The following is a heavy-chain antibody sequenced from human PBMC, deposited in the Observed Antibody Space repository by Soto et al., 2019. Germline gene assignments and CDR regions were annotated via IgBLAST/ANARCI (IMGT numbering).Heavy chain of an antibody. Sequence: EVQLLESGGGLVLPGGSLRLSCAVSGFTFTDHVMTWVRQAPGKGLEWVSTTSNNGDRTFYADSVKGRFTVSTDRTNNTLYLQMNSLRADDTAVYFCARPPLCSNGGYFDSWGQGTLVTVSS. CDR1: GFTFTDHV. CDR3: ARPPLCSNGGYFDS. D-gene: IGHD6-19*01. J-gene: IGHJ4*02. CDR2: TSNNGDRT. V-gene: IGHV3-23*01.